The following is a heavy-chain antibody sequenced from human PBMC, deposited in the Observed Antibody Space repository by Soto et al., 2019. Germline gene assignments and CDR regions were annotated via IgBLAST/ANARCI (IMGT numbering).Heavy chain of an antibody. J-gene: IGHJ6*02. CDR2: IDPSDSYT. CDR1: GYSFTSYW. V-gene: IGHV5-10-1*01. D-gene: IGHD6-13*01. CDR3: ARPKAGTYYYYYYGMDV. Sequence: PGESLKSSCKGSGYSFTSYWISWVRQMPGKGLEWMGRIDPSDSYTNYSPSFQGHVTISADKSISTAYLQWSSLKASDTAMYYCARPKAGTYYYYYYGMDVWGQGTTVTVSS.